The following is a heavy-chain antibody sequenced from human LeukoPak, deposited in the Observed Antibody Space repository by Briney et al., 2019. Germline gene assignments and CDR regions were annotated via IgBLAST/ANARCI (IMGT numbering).Heavy chain of an antibody. CDR1: GGTFSSYA. CDR2: IIPILGIA. V-gene: IGHV1-69*04. D-gene: IGHD6-6*01. CDR3: ARENSYYYYYYGMDV. Sequence: ASVKVSCKASGGTFSSYAIRWVRQAPGQGLEWMGRIIPILGIANYAQKFQGRVTITADKSTSTAYMELSSLRSEDTAVYYCARENSYYYYYYGMDVWGQGTTVTVSS. J-gene: IGHJ6*02.